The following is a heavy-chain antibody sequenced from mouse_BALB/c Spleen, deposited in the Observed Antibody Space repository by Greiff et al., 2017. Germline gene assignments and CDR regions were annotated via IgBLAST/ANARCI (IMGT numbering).Heavy chain of an antibody. Sequence: EVKLMESGGGLVQPGGSLKLSCAASGFTFSDACMDWVRQSPEKGLEWVAEIRRTANNHATYYAESVKGRFNIYRNDSKSSVYLQMNSLSAEDTGIYYCTGVVSGDYAMDYWGQGTSVTVSS. CDR2: IRRTANNHAT. CDR3: TGVVSGDYAMDY. V-gene: IGHV6-6*01. J-gene: IGHJ4*01. D-gene: IGHD1-1*01. CDR1: GFTFSDAC.